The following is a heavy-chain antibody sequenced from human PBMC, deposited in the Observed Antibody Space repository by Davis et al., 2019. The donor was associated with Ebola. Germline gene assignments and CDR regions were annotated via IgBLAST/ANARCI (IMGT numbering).Heavy chain of an antibody. V-gene: IGHV1-69*13. CDR1: GGTFSSYA. Sequence: SVKVSCKASGGTFSSYAISWVRQAPGQGLEWMGGIIPIFGTANYAQKFQGRVTITADESTSTAYMELSSLRSEDTAVYYCARAASYGDYPYYFDYWGQGTLVTVSS. J-gene: IGHJ4*02. D-gene: IGHD4-17*01. CDR2: IIPIFGTA. CDR3: ARAASYGDYPYYFDY.